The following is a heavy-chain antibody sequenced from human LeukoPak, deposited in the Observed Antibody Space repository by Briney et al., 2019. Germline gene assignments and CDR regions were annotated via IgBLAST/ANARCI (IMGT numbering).Heavy chain of an antibody. J-gene: IGHJ4*02. CDR2: ISTSGGDT. D-gene: IGHD1-7*01. Sequence: GVSLRLSCVASGLTFNDSPMTWVRQAPGQGLEWITAISTSGGDTVYTDSVKGRFTISRENSKNTLYLQMNSLRAEDTAVYYCAKGGNYAPLDYWGQGTLVTVS. V-gene: IGHV3-23*01. CDR3: AKGGNYAPLDY. CDR1: GLTFNDSP.